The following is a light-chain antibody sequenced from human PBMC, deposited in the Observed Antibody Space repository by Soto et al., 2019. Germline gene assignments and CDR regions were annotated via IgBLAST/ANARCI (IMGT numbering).Light chain of an antibody. CDR2: DAS. CDR3: PQHINRLS. J-gene: IGKJ4*01. Sequence: EIVLTQSPATLSLSPGERATLSCRASQSVSNYLAWYQHKPGQAPRLLLYDASNRATGIPARFSGSGSGTDFSRTISTLEPEDFAVYDYPQHINRLSFGGGTKVEIK. CDR1: QSVSNY. V-gene: IGKV3-11*01.